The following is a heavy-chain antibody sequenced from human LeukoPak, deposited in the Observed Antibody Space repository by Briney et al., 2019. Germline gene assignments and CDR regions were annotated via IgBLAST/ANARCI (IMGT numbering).Heavy chain of an antibody. CDR2: INGAGSSI. V-gene: IGHV3-74*01. J-gene: IGHJ6*04. D-gene: IGHD6-19*01. CDR1: GFTFSSYW. Sequence: PGGSLRLSCAASGFTFSSYWMHWVRQTPGKGLVWVSRINGAGSSISYADSVKGRVTISRDNAKNSLYLQMNSLRAEDTAVYYCARDSAPDSGWMGFYYYYGMDVWGKGTAVTVSS. CDR3: ARDSAPDSGWMGFYYYYGMDV.